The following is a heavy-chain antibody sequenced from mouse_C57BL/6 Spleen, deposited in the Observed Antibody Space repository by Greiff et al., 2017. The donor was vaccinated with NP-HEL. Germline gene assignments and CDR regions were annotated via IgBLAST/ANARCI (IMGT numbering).Heavy chain of an antibody. J-gene: IGHJ4*01. CDR1: GYTFASYW. CDR3: AVYYDYDEYYAMDY. V-gene: IGHV1-72*01. CDR2: IDPNSGGT. D-gene: IGHD2-4*01. Sequence: VQLQQPGAELVKPGASVKLSCKASGYTFASYWMHWVKQRPGRGLEWIGRIDPNSGGTKYNEKFKSKATLTVDKPSSTAYMQLSSLTSEDSAVYYCAVYYDYDEYYAMDYWGQGTSVTVSS.